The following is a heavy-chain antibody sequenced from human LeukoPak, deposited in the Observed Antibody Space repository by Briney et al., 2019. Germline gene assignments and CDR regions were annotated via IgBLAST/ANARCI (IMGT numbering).Heavy chain of an antibody. V-gene: IGHV4-39*07. CDR3: ARGVKGSDAFDI. CDR2: IYYDGST. D-gene: IGHD2-21*01. J-gene: IGHJ3*02. CDR1: GGSISSSDYY. Sequence: SETLSLTCTVSGGSISSSDYYWGWIRQPPGKGLEWIGNIYYDGSTYYTPSLKSRVTISVDTSKNQFSLKLSSVTAADTAVYYCARGVKGSDAFDIWGQGTMVTVSS.